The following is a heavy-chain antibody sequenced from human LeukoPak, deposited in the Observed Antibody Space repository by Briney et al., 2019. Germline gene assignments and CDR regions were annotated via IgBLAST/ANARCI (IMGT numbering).Heavy chain of an antibody. Sequence: GGSLRLSCAASGFTLSSYAMSWVRQAPGKGLEWVSAISGSGGSTYYADSVKGRFTISRDNSKNTLYLQMNSLRAEDTAVYYCAKDQTYYYDSSGYYPNDAFDIWGQGTMVTVSS. CDR2: ISGSGGST. D-gene: IGHD3-22*01. CDR3: AKDQTYYYDSSGYYPNDAFDI. V-gene: IGHV3-23*01. J-gene: IGHJ3*02. CDR1: GFTLSSYA.